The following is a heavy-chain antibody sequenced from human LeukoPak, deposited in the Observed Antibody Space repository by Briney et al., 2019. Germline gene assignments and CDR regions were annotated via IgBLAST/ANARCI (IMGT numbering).Heavy chain of an antibody. CDR1: GYTFTSFG. CDR3: TRDHCRGDNCPSFDY. D-gene: IGHD2-15*01. V-gene: IGHV1-18*04. J-gene: IGHJ4*02. Sequence: AASVKASCKPSGYTFTSFGISWVRQAPGQGLEWMGWIGAYNGDTNYAQKFQGRVTMTTDTSTSTAYMDLRSLRSDDTAVYYCTRDHCRGDNCPSFDYWGQGTLVTVSS. CDR2: IGAYNGDT.